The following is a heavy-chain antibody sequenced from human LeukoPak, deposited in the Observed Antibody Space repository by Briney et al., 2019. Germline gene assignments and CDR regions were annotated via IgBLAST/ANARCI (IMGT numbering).Heavy chain of an antibody. J-gene: IGHJ3*02. CDR3: AREFMDSSSWYEGAFDI. CDR1: GFTVSSYG. V-gene: IGHV3-30*05. D-gene: IGHD6-13*01. Sequence: GGSLRLSCAASGFTVSSYGMTWVRQAPGKGLEWVAVISYDGSNKYYADSVKGRFTISRDNSKNTLYLQMNSLRAEDTAVYYCAREFMDSSSWYEGAFDIWGQGTMVTVSS. CDR2: ISYDGSNK.